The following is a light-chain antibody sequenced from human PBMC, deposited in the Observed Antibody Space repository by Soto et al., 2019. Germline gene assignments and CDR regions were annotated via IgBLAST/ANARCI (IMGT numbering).Light chain of an antibody. CDR2: EVS. CDR1: SSDVGGHNY. J-gene: IGLJ3*02. CDR3: SSYTTGSTPL. V-gene: IGLV2-14*01. Sequence: QSALTHPASVSGSPGQSITISSTGTSSDVGGHNYVYWYQQHPGKAPKLMIYEVSNRPSGVSNRFSGSMSGNTASLTISGLQAEDEADYYCSSYTTGSTPLFGGGTQLTVL.